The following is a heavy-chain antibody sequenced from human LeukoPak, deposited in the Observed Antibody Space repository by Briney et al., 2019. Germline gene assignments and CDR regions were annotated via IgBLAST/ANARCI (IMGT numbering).Heavy chain of an antibody. Sequence: ASVKVSCKASGYTFTNYHFHWVRQAPGQGLEWLGVINPSRGSTSYAQKFQGRVTMTRDTSTSTVYMELNSLRSEDTAVYYCATAIIEGYILRNWFDPWGQGTLVTVSS. D-gene: IGHD6-13*01. J-gene: IGHJ5*02. CDR3: ATAIIEGYILRNWFDP. V-gene: IGHV1-46*01. CDR2: INPSRGST. CDR1: GYTFTNYH.